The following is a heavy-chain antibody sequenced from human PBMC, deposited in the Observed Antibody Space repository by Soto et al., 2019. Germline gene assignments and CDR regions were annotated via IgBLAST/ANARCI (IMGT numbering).Heavy chain of an antibody. CDR2: ISWNSGSI. J-gene: IGHJ3*02. D-gene: IGHD2-8*02. V-gene: IGHV3-9*01. CDR1: GFTFDDYA. Sequence: EVQLVESGGGLVQPGRSLRLSCAASGFTFDDYAMHWVRQAPGKGLEWVSGISWNSGSIGYADSVKGRFTISRDNAKNSLYLQMNSLRAEDTALYYCAKDGDTGAFDIWGQGTMVTVSS. CDR3: AKDGDTGAFDI.